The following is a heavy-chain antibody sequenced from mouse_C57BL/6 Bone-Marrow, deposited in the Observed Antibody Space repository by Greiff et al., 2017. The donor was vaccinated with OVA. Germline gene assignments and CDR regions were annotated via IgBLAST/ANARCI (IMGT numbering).Heavy chain of an antibody. J-gene: IGHJ3*01. V-gene: IGHV1-81*01. CDR1: GYTFTSYG. Sequence: VHLVESGAELARPGASVKLSCKASGYTFTSYGISWVKQRPGQGLEWIGEIYPRSGNTYYNEKFKGKATLTADKSSSTAYMELRSLTSEDSAVYFGARWALRRGAWFAYWGQGTLVTVSA. CDR2: IYPRSGNT. CDR3: ARWALRRGAWFAY. D-gene: IGHD1-2*01.